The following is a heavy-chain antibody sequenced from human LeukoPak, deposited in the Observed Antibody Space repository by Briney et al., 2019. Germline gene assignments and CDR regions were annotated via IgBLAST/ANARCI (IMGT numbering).Heavy chain of an antibody. D-gene: IGHD3-9*01. Sequence: PGRSLRLSCAASGFTFDDYAMHWVRQAPGKGLEWVSGISWNSGSIGYADSVKGRFTISRDNAKNSLYLQMNSLRAEDTAVYFCARDPGYAIYYFDYWGQGTLVTVSS. CDR2: ISWNSGSI. J-gene: IGHJ4*02. V-gene: IGHV3-9*01. CDR3: ARDPGYAIYYFDY. CDR1: GFTFDDYA.